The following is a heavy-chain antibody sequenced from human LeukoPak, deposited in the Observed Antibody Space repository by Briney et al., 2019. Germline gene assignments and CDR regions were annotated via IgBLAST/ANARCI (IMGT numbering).Heavy chain of an antibody. CDR3: ANSVLGELLPSFDY. CDR1: GFTFSSYG. J-gene: IGHJ4*02. CDR2: ISYDGSNK. D-gene: IGHD1-26*01. Sequence: PEGSLRLSCAASGFTFSSYGMHWVRQAPGKGLEWVAVISYDGSNKYYADSVKGRFTISRDNSKNTLYLQMNSLRAEDTAVYYCANSVLGELLPSFDYWGQGTLVTVSS. V-gene: IGHV3-30*18.